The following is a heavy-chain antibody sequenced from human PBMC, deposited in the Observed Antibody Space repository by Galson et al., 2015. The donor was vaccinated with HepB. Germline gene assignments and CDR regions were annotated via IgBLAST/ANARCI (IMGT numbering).Heavy chain of an antibody. V-gene: IGHV1-69*06. D-gene: IGHD5-18*01. CDR2: IIPIFGTA. J-gene: IGHJ6*02. CDR1: GGTFSSYA. CDR3: ARDRDTAMAYYGMDV. Sequence: SVKVSCKASGGTFSSYAISWVRQAPGQGLEWMGGIIPIFGTANYAQKFQGRVTITADKSTGTAYMELSSLRSEDTAVYYCARDRDTAMAYYGMDVWGQGTTVTVSS.